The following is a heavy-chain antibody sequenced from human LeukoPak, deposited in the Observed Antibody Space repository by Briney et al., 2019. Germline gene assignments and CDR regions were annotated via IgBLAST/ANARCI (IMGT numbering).Heavy chain of an antibody. CDR1: GGTFSSYA. D-gene: IGHD3-22*01. J-gene: IGHJ5*02. CDR2: IIPIFGTA. CDR3: ARVSAEVSHYYDSSGYYRT. V-gene: IGHV1-69*01. Sequence: GSSVKVSCKASGGTFSSYAISWVRQAPGQGLEWMGGIIPIFGTANYAQKFRGRVTITADESTSTAYMELSSLRSEDTAVYYCARVSAEVSHYYDSSGYYRTWGQGTLVTVSS.